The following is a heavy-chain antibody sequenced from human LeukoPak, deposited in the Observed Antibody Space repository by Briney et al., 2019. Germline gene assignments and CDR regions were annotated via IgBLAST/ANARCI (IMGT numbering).Heavy chain of an antibody. V-gene: IGHV4-4*09. Sequence: SETLSLTCTVSGGSISSHYWSWIRQPPGKGLEWIGYIYTSGSTNYNPSLKSRVTISVDTSKNQFSLKLSSVTAADTAVYYCARFRNGYFDYWGQGTLVTVSS. CDR2: IYTSGST. D-gene: IGHD2/OR15-2a*01. J-gene: IGHJ4*02. CDR3: ARFRNGYFDY. CDR1: GGSISSHY.